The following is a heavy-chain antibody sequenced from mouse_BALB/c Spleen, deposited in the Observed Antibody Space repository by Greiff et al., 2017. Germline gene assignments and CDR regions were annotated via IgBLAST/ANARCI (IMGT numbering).Heavy chain of an antibody. V-gene: IGHV5-17*02. CDR1: GFTFSSFG. D-gene: IGHD2-14*01. CDR3: TRERENYRLWFAY. Sequence: EVQVVESGGGLVQPGGSRKLSCAASGFTFSSFGMHWVRQAPEKGLEWVAYISSGSSTIYYADTVKGRFTISRDNAKNTLYLQMSSLKSEDTAMYYCTRERENYRLWFAYWGQGTMVTVSA. J-gene: IGHJ3*01. CDR2: ISSGSSTI.